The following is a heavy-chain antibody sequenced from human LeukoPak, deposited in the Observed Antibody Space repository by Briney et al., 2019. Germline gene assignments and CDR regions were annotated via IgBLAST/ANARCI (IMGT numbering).Heavy chain of an antibody. Sequence: PGGSLRLSCAASGFTFSSYSMNWVRQAPGKGLEWVSSISSSSSYIYYADSVKGRFTISRDNAKNSLYLQMNSLRAEDTAVYYCAGPPLDCSGGSCYATFDYWGQGTLVTVSS. CDR1: GFTFSSYS. CDR3: AGPPLDCSGGSCYATFDY. V-gene: IGHV3-21*01. D-gene: IGHD2-15*01. CDR2: ISSSSSYI. J-gene: IGHJ4*02.